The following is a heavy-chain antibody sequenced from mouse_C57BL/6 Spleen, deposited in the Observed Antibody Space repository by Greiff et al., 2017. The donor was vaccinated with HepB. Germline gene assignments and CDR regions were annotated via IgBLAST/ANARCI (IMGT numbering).Heavy chain of an antibody. D-gene: IGHD2-1*01. Sequence: VQLQQPGAELVMPGASVKLSCKASGYTFTSYWMHWVKQRPEQGLEWIGEIDPSDSYTNYNQKFKGKSTLTVDKSSSTAYMQLSSLTSEDSAVYYCARYGNAYYAMDYWGQGTSVTVSS. CDR3: ARYGNAYYAMDY. V-gene: IGHV1-69*01. J-gene: IGHJ4*01. CDR2: IDPSDSYT. CDR1: GYTFTSYW.